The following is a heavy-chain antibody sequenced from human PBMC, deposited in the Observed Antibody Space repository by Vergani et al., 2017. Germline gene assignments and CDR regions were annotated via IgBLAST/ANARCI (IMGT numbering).Heavy chain of an antibody. J-gene: IGHJ4*02. V-gene: IGHV1-46*01. D-gene: IGHD3-16*02. CDR3: AKAPRDYDYVWGSYRYGYFDY. Sequence: VQLLESGAEVKKPGASVKVSCKASGYTFTSYYMHWVRQAPGQGLEWMGIINPSGGSTSYAQKFQGRVTMTRDTSTSTVYMELSSLRAEDTAVYYCAKAPRDYDYVWGSYRYGYFDYWGQGTLVTVSS. CDR1: GYTFTSYY. CDR2: INPSGGST.